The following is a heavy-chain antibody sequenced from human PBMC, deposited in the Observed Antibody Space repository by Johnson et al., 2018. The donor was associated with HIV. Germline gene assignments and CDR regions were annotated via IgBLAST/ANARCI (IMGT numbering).Heavy chain of an antibody. D-gene: IGHD3-16*01. V-gene: IGHV3-30*04. CDR2: ISYDGSNK. J-gene: IGHJ3*02. CDR3: ATSYATGAFDI. CDR1: GFTFSSYA. Sequence: VQLVESGGGVVQPGRSLRLSCAASGFTFSSYAMHWVRQAPGKGLEWVAVISYDGSNKYYADSVKGRFTISRDNSKNTLYLQMNSLRAEDTAVYYCATSYATGAFDIWGQGTMVTVSS.